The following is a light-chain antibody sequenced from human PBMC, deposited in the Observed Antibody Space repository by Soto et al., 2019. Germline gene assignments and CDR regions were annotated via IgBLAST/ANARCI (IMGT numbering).Light chain of an antibody. J-gene: IGLJ2*01. CDR2: EVN. V-gene: IGLV2-14*01. CDR1: SSDVGGYNY. Sequence: QSALTQPASVSGSPGQSITISCTGTSSDVGGYNYLSWYQQHPGKAPKLMIYEVNNRPSGVSNRFSGSKSGNTASLTISGLQAEDEADYYCSSYTTSSTVVFGGGTKLTVL. CDR3: SSYTTSSTVV.